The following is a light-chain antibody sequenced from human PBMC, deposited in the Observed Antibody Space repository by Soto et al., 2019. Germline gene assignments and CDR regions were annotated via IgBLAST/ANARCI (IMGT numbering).Light chain of an antibody. J-gene: IGKJ5*01. CDR2: GAS. Sequence: EIVLTQSPGTLSLSPGERATLSCRASQSISSSYLAWYQQKPGQAPRFIIYGASTRATGVPDRFSGSGSGTDFTLTVSRLEPKDFAVYYCQQYGSSPLITFGQGTRLEIK. V-gene: IGKV3-20*01. CDR3: QQYGSSPLIT. CDR1: QSISSSY.